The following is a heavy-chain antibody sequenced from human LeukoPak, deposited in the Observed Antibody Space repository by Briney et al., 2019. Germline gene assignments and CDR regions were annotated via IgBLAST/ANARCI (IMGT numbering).Heavy chain of an antibody. D-gene: IGHD5-18*01. Sequence: ASVKVSCKASGYTFTGYYMHWVRQAPGQGLEWMGWINPNSGGTNYAQKFQGRVTMTRDTSISTAYMELSRLSSGDTAIYFCAGRPDTAIVPIFDYWGQGTLVTVSS. CDR1: GYTFTGYY. CDR2: INPNSGGT. V-gene: IGHV1-2*02. J-gene: IGHJ4*02. CDR3: AGRPDTAIVPIFDY.